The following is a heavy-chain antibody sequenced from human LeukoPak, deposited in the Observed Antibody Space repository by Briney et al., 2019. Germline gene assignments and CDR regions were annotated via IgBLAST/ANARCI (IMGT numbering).Heavy chain of an antibody. CDR3: ARLGVQLWTEGADY. Sequence: GASLQISCKGSGYSFTSYWIGWVRRLPGKGLEWMGIIYPGDSDTRYSPSFQGQVTISADKSISTAYLQWSSLKASDTAMYYCARLGVQLWTEGADYWGQGTLVTVSS. CDR2: IYPGDSDT. D-gene: IGHD5-18*01. CDR1: GYSFTSYW. V-gene: IGHV5-51*01. J-gene: IGHJ4*02.